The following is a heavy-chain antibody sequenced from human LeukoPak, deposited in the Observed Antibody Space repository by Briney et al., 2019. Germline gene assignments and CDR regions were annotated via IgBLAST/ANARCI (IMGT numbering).Heavy chain of an antibody. D-gene: IGHD1-26*01. CDR1: VGTFSSYA. V-gene: IGHV1-69*13. Sequence: ASVKVSCKASVGTFSSYAISWVRQAPGQGLEWMGGIIPIFGTANYAQKFQGRVTITADESTSTAYMELSSLRSEDTDVYYCASEGKWEPGYFDYWGQGTLVTVSS. J-gene: IGHJ4*02. CDR2: IIPIFGTA. CDR3: ASEGKWEPGYFDY.